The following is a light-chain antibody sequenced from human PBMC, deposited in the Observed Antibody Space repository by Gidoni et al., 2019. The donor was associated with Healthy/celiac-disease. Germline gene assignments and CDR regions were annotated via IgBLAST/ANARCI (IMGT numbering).Light chain of an antibody. CDR3: LRHNSYART. V-gene: IGKV1-17*03. Sequence: DIHIFPSPSAMSASAGDRVTIPCRASQGISNYLDWFQQKPGKVPKRLIYAASGLQSGVPSRFSGSGSGTEFTLRIRRLQAEDFANYYYLRHNSYARTFGQGTKVEIK. CDR2: AAS. J-gene: IGKJ1*01. CDR1: QGISNY.